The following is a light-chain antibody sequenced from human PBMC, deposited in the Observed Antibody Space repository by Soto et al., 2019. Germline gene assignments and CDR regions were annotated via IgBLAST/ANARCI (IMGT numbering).Light chain of an antibody. CDR1: QSLLHTIGYNY. J-gene: IGKJ1*01. CDR2: LGS. CDR3: MQGTHWPWT. Sequence: DIVMTQSPLSLPVTPGEPASISCRSSQSLLHTIGYNYLDWYLQKPGQSPQLLIYLGSNRASGVSDRFSGSGSGTDFTLKISRVEAKYVGVYYCMQGTHWPWTFGQGTKVEIK. V-gene: IGKV2-28*01.